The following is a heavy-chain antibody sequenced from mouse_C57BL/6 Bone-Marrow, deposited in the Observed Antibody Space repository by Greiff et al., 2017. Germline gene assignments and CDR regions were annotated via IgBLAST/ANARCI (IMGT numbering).Heavy chain of an antibody. J-gene: IGHJ3*01. CDR2: IYPGDGDT. Sequence: VQLQQSGASVKISCTASGYAFSSYWMNWVKQRPGKSLEWIGQIYPGDGDTNYNGKFKGKATLTADKSSSTAYMQLSSLTSDDSAVYFCARGAYWGQGTLVTVSA. CDR3: ARGAY. CDR1: GYAFSSYW. V-gene: IGHV1-80*01.